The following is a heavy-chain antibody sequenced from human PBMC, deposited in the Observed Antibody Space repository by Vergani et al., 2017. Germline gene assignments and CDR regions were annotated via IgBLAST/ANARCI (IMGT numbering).Heavy chain of an antibody. Sequence: QVQLVQSGAEVKKPGSSVKVSCKASGATFRSNTISWVRQVPGQGLEWMGRIIPVLGKTKYAQDSQGRLTITADTSTSTAYMELTSLRSQDTAVYYCARDPRGYGGDPEDYYYGMDVWGQGTTVTVSS. CDR1: GATFRSNT. V-gene: IGHV1-69*08. CDR2: IIPVLGKT. CDR3: ARDPRGYGGDPEDYYYGMDV. D-gene: IGHD2-21*02. J-gene: IGHJ6*02.